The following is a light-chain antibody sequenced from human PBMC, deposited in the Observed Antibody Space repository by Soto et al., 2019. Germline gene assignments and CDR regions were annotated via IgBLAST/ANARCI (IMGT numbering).Light chain of an antibody. CDR3: CSSAGSPYV. CDR1: SSDVGTYNS. CDR2: DVH. J-gene: IGLJ1*01. V-gene: IGLV2-11*01. Sequence: QSALTQPRSVSGSPGQSVTISCTGTSSDVGTYNSVSWYQQYPGRAPKVILYDVHRRPSGVPDRFSGSKSGNTASLTISGVQAEDDGDSYCCSSAGSPYVFGTGTKVTGL.